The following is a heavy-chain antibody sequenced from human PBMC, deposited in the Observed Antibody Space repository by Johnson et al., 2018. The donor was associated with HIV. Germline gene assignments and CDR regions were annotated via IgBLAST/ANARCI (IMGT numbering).Heavy chain of an antibody. CDR1: GFTFSYAW. CDR2: IKSKTDGGTA. V-gene: IGHV3-15*01. D-gene: IGHD3-3*01. Sequence: EQLVESGGGLVKTGGSLRLSCAASGFTFSYAWMSWVRQAPGKGLEWIGRIKSKTDGGTAEYAAPVKDRFTISRDDSKNTVYLQMNSLTTEDTAIYYCATYRSRITMDVEIKGGAFDIWGQGTMVTVSS. J-gene: IGHJ3*02. CDR3: ATYRSRITMDVEIKGGAFDI.